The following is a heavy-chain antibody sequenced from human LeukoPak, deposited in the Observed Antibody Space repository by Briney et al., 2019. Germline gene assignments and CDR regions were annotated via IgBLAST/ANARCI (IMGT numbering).Heavy chain of an antibody. Sequence: GRSLRLSCAASGFTFSSYAMHWVRQAPGKGLEGVAVISYDGSNKYYADSVKGRFTISRDNSKNTLYLQMNSLRAEDTAVYYCARGGLWFGELNAFDIWGQGTMVTVSS. D-gene: IGHD3-10*01. CDR2: ISYDGSNK. V-gene: IGHV3-30*04. J-gene: IGHJ3*02. CDR1: GFTFSSYA. CDR3: ARGGLWFGELNAFDI.